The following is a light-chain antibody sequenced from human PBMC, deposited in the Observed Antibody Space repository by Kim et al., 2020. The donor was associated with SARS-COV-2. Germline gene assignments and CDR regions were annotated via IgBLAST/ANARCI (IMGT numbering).Light chain of an antibody. CDR3: QQYGSSPNT. CDR1: QSVSSN. V-gene: IGKV3-20*01. J-gene: IGKJ2*01. CDR2: GAS. Sequence: EIVMTQSPATLSVSPGERATLSCRASQSVSSNLAWYQQKPGQAPRLLIYGASTRATGIPDRFSGSGSGTDFTLTISRLEPEDFAVYYCQQYGSSPNTFGQGTKLEI.